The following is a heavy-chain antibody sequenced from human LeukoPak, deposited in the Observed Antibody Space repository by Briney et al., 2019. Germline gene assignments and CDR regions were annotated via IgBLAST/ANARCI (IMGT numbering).Heavy chain of an antibody. CDR1: GFTFSRFA. CDR2: IWFDGSDK. V-gene: IGHV3-33*08. D-gene: IGHD1-14*01. CDR3: ARAPEGYFDY. Sequence: HAGGSLRLSCAASGFTFSRFAMSWVRQAPGKGLEWVAVIWFDGSDKWYADSVKGRFTISRDNSKNTLYLQMNSLRAEDTAVYYCARAPEGYFDYWGQGTLVTVSS. J-gene: IGHJ4*02.